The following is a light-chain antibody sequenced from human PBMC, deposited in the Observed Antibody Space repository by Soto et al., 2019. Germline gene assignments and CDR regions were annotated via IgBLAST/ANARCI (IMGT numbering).Light chain of an antibody. V-gene: IGKV3-11*01. J-gene: IGKJ4*01. CDR1: DSVRTY. CDR2: DSS. Sequence: ETVLTQSPATLSLSPGERATLSCRASDSVRTYLAWSQNKPGQAPRLLIYDSSHRDTGTPYRFSGSRSGTDFALTNSRAEPGDFANDYCHHRVDWPLTFGGGTKVQS. CDR3: HHRVDWPLT.